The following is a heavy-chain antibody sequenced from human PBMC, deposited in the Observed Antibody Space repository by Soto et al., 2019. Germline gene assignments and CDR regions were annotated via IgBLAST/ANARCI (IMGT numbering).Heavy chain of an antibody. CDR2: VYHTGST. D-gene: IGHD2-15*01. CDR1: GGSISSTNW. Sequence: QVQLKQSSPRLARPSGTLSLTCVVSGGSISSTNWWTWVRQTPGKGLEWIGEVYHTGSTKYNPSLKNRVTISVDKSNNQFSLNLKSVTAADTAVYYCATLPPRIVVVVLPIPSWGQGTLVTVSS. V-gene: IGHV4-4*02. CDR3: ATLPPRIVVVVLPIPS. J-gene: IGHJ4*02.